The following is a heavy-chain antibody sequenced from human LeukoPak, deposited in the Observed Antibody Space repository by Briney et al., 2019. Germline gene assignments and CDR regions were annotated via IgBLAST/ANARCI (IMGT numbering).Heavy chain of an antibody. CDR1: GFTFSDYY. Sequence: GGSLRLSCAASGFTFSDYYMSWIRQAPGKGLEWISYISGSTIYYADSVKGRFTISRDNAKNSLYLQMNSLRVEDTAVYYCARVDYYGSGSYYKRPIDYWGQGTLVTVSS. CDR2: ISGSTI. V-gene: IGHV3-11*01. J-gene: IGHJ4*02. D-gene: IGHD3-10*01. CDR3: ARVDYYGSGSYYKRPIDY.